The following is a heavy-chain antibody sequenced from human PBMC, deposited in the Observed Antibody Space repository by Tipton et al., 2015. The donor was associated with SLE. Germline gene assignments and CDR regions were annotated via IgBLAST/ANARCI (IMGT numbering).Heavy chain of an antibody. CDR2: ISATDGRT. Sequence: SLRLSCAASGFTFSSHAMSWVRQAPGKGLEWVSGISATDGRTYYADSMKGRFTISRDNFKDTLYLQMNSLRPDDTAVYYCAKGAHFDDWGQGTLVTVSS. V-gene: IGHV3-23*01. J-gene: IGHJ4*02. CDR3: AKGAHFDD. CDR1: GFTFSSHA.